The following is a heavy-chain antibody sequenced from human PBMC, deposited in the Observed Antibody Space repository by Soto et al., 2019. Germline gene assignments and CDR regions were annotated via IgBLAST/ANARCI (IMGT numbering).Heavy chain of an antibody. CDR1: GYTFTGYY. D-gene: IGHD3-3*01. CDR2: INAMFGTT. Sequence: GASVKVSCKASGYTFTGYYMHWVRQAPGQGLEWVGRINAMFGTTNYAQKFQGRVTITADESTSTAYMELSSLRSEDTAMYYCATRIFGVVIMSYFDNWGQGTQVTVSS. J-gene: IGHJ4*02. V-gene: IGHV1-69*13. CDR3: ATRIFGVVIMSYFDN.